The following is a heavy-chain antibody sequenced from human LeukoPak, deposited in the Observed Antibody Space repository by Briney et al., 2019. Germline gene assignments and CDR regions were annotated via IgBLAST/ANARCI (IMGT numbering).Heavy chain of an antibody. CDR3: ARSYSSSWYHRDWFDP. D-gene: IGHD6-13*01. J-gene: IGHJ5*02. CDR2: INHSGST. Sequence: SETLSLTCAVYGGSFSGYYWSWIRQPPGKGLEWIGEINHSGSTNYNPSLKSRVTISVDTSKNQFSLKLSSVTAADTAVYYCARSYSSSWYHRDWFDPWGQGTLVTVSS. V-gene: IGHV4-34*01. CDR1: GGSFSGYY.